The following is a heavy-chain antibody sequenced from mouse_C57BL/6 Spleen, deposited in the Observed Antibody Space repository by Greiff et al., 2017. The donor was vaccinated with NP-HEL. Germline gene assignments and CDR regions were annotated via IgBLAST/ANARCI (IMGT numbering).Heavy chain of an antibody. V-gene: IGHV1-15*01. CDR1: GYTFTDYE. CDR2: IDPETGGT. D-gene: IGHD1-1*01. Sequence: QVQLQQSGAELVRPGASVTLSCKSSGYTFTDYEMHWVKQTPVHGLEWIGAIDPETGGTAYNQKFKGKAILTADKSSSTAYMELRSLTSEDSAVYYCTRHYLYYGSSYRYFDVWGTGTTVTVSS. J-gene: IGHJ1*03. CDR3: TRHYLYYGSSYRYFDV.